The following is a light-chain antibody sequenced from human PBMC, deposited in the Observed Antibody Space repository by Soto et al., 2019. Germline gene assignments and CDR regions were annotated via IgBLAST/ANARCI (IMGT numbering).Light chain of an antibody. J-gene: IGKJ2*01. CDR1: QSVSSN. CDR2: GAS. Sequence: EIVMTQSPATLSVSPGERATLSCRASQSVSSNLAWYQQKPGQAPRLLIYGASTRATGIPARFSGSGSGTDFTLSISSLQSEDFATYYCQQYYTFPYTFGRGTKVDIK. CDR3: QQYYTFPYT. V-gene: IGKV3-15*01.